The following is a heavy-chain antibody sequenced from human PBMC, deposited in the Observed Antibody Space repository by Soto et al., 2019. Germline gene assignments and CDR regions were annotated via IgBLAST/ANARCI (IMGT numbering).Heavy chain of an antibody. V-gene: IGHV4-4*02. CDR2: IYHSGRT. Sequence: QVQLQQSGPGLVKPSETLSLTCAVSGGSISNNNWWSWVRQPPGKGLEWIGEIYHSGRTNYNPSPHTRVSISADKSTNHLSLNLNSVTAAATAIYYCARGGSGYDWFDSWGQGTLVTVSS. CDR3: ARGGSGYDWFDS. CDR1: GGSISNNNW. D-gene: IGHD5-12*01. J-gene: IGHJ5*01.